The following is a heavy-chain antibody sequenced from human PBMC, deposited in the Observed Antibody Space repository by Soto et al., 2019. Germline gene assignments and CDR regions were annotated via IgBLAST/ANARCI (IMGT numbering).Heavy chain of an antibody. CDR3: ARDQTVSGPSTLDS. Sequence: EVQLVESGGGLVQPGGSLRLSCAASGFTLSSYWMHWVRQAPGKGLVWVSRISSDGTNVLHADSVKGRFTVSRDNAKNTFYLQMDSLRAEDTAVYDCARDQTVSGPSTLDSWGRGTRVAVSS. CDR1: GFTLSSYW. D-gene: IGHD6-19*01. V-gene: IGHV3-74*01. J-gene: IGHJ4*02. CDR2: ISSDGTNV.